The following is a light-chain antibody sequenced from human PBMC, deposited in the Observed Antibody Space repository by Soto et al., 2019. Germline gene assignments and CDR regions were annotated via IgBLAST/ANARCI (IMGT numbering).Light chain of an antibody. V-gene: IGLV1-40*01. CDR2: GNS. Sequence: QPVLTQPPSVSGAPGQRVTISCTGSSSNIGAGYDVHWYQQLPGTAPKLLIYGNSNRPSGVPDRFSGSKSGTSASLAITGLQAEDEADYYCQSYDSSLSGERVFGGGTQLTVL. J-gene: IGLJ2*01. CDR3: QSYDSSLSGERV. CDR1: SSNIGAGYD.